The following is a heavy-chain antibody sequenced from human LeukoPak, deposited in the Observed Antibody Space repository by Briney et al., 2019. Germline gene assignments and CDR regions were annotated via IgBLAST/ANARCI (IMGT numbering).Heavy chain of an antibody. J-gene: IGHJ4*02. D-gene: IGHD3-22*01. CDR2: IYYSGST. V-gene: IGHV4-59*12. CDR3: ARDQDDSSGLDY. Sequence: PSETLSLTCTVSGGSINSYFWSWIRQPPGKGLEWIGYIYYSGSTNYNPSLKSRVTISVDTSKNQFSLKLSSVTAADTAVYYCARDQDDSSGLDYWGQGTLVTVSS. CDR1: GGSINSYF.